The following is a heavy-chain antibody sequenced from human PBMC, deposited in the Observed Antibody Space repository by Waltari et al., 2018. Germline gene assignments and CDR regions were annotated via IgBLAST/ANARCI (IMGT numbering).Heavy chain of an antibody. D-gene: IGHD1-7*01. CDR1: GYSISRGYY. CDR3: ARHQTGTISTGLDY. J-gene: IGHJ4*02. CDR2: IYQSGST. Sequence: QVQLQESGPGLVKPSETLSLTCAVSGYSISRGYYLGWNRPPPGKGLEWIGSIYQSGSTYYNPSLKSRVTISVDTSKNQFSLKLSSVTAADTAVYYCARHQTGTISTGLDYWGQGTLVTVSS. V-gene: IGHV4-38-2*01.